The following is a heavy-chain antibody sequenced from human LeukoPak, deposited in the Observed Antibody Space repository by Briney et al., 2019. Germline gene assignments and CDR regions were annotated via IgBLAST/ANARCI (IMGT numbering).Heavy chain of an antibody. Sequence: SETLSLTCAVSGGFISSSNWWSWVRQPPGKGLEWIGEIYHSGSTNYNPSLKSRVTISVDKSKNQFSLKLSSVTAADTAVYYCARRGSGWYFPSDYWGQGTLVTVSS. V-gene: IGHV4-4*02. D-gene: IGHD6-19*01. J-gene: IGHJ4*02. CDR1: GGFISSSNW. CDR3: ARRGSGWYFPSDY. CDR2: IYHSGST.